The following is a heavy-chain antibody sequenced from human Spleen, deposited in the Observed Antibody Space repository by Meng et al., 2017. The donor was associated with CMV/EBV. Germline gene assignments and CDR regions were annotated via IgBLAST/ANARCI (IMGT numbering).Heavy chain of an antibody. Sequence: ASGYTFTRYCIPWVRQAPGQGLEWMGWISAYNGNTNYAQKLQGRVTMTTDTSTSTAYMELRSLRSDDTAVYYCARAGIAARPSPIDYWGQGSLVTVSS. D-gene: IGHD6-6*01. CDR1: GYTFTRYC. CDR3: ARAGIAARPSPIDY. V-gene: IGHV1-18*01. J-gene: IGHJ4*02. CDR2: ISAYNGNT.